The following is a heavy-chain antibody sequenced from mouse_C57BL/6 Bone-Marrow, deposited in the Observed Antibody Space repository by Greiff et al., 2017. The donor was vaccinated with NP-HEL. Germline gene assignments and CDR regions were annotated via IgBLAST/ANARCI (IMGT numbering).Heavy chain of an antibody. CDR2: IHPNSGST. CDR1: GYTFTSYW. J-gene: IGHJ2*01. Sequence: QVQLQQSGAELVKPGASVKLSCKASGYTFTSYWMHWVKQRPGQGLEWIGMIHPNSGSTNYNEKFKSKATLTVDKSSSTAYMQLSSLTSEDSAVYYCARWGSSGVQGYWGQGTTLTVSS. V-gene: IGHV1-64*01. CDR3: ARWGSSGVQGY. D-gene: IGHD3-2*02.